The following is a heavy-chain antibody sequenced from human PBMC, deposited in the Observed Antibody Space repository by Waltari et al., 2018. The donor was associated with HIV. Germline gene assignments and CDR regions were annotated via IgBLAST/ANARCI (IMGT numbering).Heavy chain of an antibody. CDR3: AIAAPWNWFDP. D-gene: IGHD6-13*01. V-gene: IGHV4-39*01. J-gene: IGHJ5*01. CDR1: GGSISSSSYY. Sequence: QLQLQESGPGLVKPSETLSLTCTVSGGSISSSSYYWGWIRQPPGKGLEWIGSIYYSGSTYYDPALKSRVTISVDTSKNQFSLKLSSVTAADTAVYYCAIAAPWNWFDPWGQGTLVTVSS. CDR2: IYYSGST.